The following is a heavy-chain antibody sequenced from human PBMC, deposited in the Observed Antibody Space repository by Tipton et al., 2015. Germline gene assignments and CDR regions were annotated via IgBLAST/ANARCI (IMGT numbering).Heavy chain of an antibody. CDR2: ISYSGNT. CDR3: ARHWDSRWLIPFDF. J-gene: IGHJ4*02. CDR1: GGSISSSYYY. D-gene: IGHD6-13*01. Sequence: GSLRLSCSVSGGSISSSYYYWGWTRQSPGKGLEWIGDISYSGNTYYNPSLKSRVTISADASKNQFSLKLSSVTAADTALYYCARHWDSRWLIPFDFWGQGTLVTVSS. V-gene: IGHV4-39*01.